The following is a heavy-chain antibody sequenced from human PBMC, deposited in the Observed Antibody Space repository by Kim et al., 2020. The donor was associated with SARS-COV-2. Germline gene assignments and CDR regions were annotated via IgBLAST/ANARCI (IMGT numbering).Heavy chain of an antibody. D-gene: IGHD6-19*01. CDR2: IKSKTDGGTT. V-gene: IGHV3-15*01. J-gene: IGHJ4*02. Sequence: GGSLRLSCAASGFTFSNAWMSWVRQAPGKGLEWVGRIKSKTDGGTTDYAAPVKGRFTISRDDSKNTLYLQMNSLKTEDTAVYYCTTSYSSGWYTIVSLGPTIDYWGQGTLVTVSS. CDR1: GFTFSNAW. CDR3: TTSYSSGWYTIVSLGPTIDY.